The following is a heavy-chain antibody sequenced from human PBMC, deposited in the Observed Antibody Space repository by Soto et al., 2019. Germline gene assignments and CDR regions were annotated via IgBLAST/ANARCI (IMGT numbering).Heavy chain of an antibody. V-gene: IGHV1-8*01. D-gene: IGHD3-16*01. Sequence: QVHLVQSGAEVKKPGASVKVSCKASGYTFTSYDINWVRQATGQGLEWRGWMNPNSANTGYAQKFQCRVTMTRNTSISTAYMELSSLRSEDTALYYCAGEGVRGMDVWGQGTTVTVSS. CDR2: MNPNSANT. J-gene: IGHJ6*02. CDR3: AGEGVRGMDV. CDR1: GYTFTSYD.